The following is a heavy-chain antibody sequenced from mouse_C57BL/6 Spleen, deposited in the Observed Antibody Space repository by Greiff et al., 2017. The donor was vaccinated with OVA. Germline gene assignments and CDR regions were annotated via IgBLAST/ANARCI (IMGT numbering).Heavy chain of an antibody. J-gene: IGHJ3*01. Sequence: VQLQQSGPELVKPGASVKMSCKASGYTFTDYNMHWVKQSHGKSLEWIGYINPNNGGTSYNQKFKGKATLTVNKSSSTAYMELRSLTSEDSAVYYCERDGGYGSGLAYGGQGTLVTVAA. CDR1: GYTFTDYN. CDR3: ERDGGYGSGLAY. D-gene: IGHD1-1*01. V-gene: IGHV1-22*01. CDR2: INPNNGGT.